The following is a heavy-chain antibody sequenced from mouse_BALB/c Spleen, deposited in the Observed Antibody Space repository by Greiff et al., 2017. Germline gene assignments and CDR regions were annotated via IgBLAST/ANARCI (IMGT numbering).Heavy chain of an antibody. V-gene: IGHV1-69*02. D-gene: IGHD2-1*01. CDR3: ARVYYGNPWFAY. CDR2: IDPSDSYT. J-gene: IGHJ3*01. Sequence: QVQLQQSGAELVKPGASVKLSCKASGYTFTSYWMHWVKQRPGQGLEWIGEIDPSDSYTNYNQKFKGKATLTVDKSSSTAYMQLSSLTSEDSAVYYCARVYYGNPWFAYWGQGTLVTVSA. CDR1: GYTFTSYW.